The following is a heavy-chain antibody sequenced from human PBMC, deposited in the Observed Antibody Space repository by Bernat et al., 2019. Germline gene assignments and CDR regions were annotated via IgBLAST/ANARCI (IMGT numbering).Heavy chain of an antibody. J-gene: IGHJ5*02. Sequence: QVQLQESGPGLVKPSQTLSLTCTVSGGSISSGGYYWSWIRQHPGKGLEWIGYIYYSGSTYYNPSLKSRVTISVDTSKNQFSLKLSSVTAADTAVYYCARHVHASSWYFGWFDPWGQGTLVTVSS. V-gene: IGHV4-31*03. CDR1: GGSISSGGYY. CDR3: ARHVHASSWYFGWFDP. CDR2: IYYSGST. D-gene: IGHD6-13*01.